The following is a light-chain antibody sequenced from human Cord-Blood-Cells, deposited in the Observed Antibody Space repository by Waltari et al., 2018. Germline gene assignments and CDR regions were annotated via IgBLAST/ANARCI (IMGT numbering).Light chain of an antibody. CDR2: DAS. Sequence: DIVLTQSPATLSLSPGEIATLSCRASQSVSSYLAWYQQKPGQAPRLLIYDASNRATGIPARFSGSGSGTDFTLTISSLEPEDFAVYYCQQRSNWPPFTFGPGTKVDIK. J-gene: IGKJ3*01. CDR1: QSVSSY. V-gene: IGKV3-11*01. CDR3: QQRSNWPPFT.